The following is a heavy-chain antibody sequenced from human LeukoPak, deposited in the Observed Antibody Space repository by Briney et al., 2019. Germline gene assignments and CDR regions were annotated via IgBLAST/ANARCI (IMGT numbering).Heavy chain of an antibody. Sequence: PGGSLRLSCAASGFTFGTYAMSWVRQAPGKGLEWVSGISGSGGSTYYADSVKGRFTISRDNSKNTLHLQMNSLRAEDTAVYYCAKDQDYDSSGYYYAFFDYWGQGTLVTVSS. V-gene: IGHV3-23*01. CDR1: GFTFGTYA. CDR3: AKDQDYDSSGYYYAFFDY. CDR2: ISGSGGST. J-gene: IGHJ4*02. D-gene: IGHD3-22*01.